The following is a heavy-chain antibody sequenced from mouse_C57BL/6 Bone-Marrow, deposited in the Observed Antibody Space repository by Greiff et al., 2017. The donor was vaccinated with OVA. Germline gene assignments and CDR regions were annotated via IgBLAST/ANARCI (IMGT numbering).Heavy chain of an antibody. Sequence: QVQLQQSGAELARPGASVKLSCKASGYTFTSYGISWVKQRTGQGLEWIGEIYPRSGNTYYNEKFKGKATLTADKSSSTAYVELRSLTSEDSAVYFGARTAVVAHWYFDVWGTGTTVTVSS. V-gene: IGHV1-81*01. CDR1: GYTFTSYG. D-gene: IGHD1-1*01. J-gene: IGHJ1*03. CDR2: IYPRSGNT. CDR3: ARTAVVAHWYFDV.